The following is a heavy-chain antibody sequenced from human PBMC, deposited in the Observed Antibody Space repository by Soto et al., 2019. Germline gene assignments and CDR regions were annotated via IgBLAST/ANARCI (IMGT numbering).Heavy chain of an antibody. CDR1: GYTFTAYY. D-gene: IGHD2-21*01. V-gene: IGHV1-2*02. CDR2: INPNSGGT. Sequence: VHLVQSGAEVKKPGASVKVSCKASGYTFTAYYMYWVRQAPGQGLEWMGWINPNSGGTNYAQKFQGKVTMTRDTSITTAYVDLGRLTCADTGIYYCATDGGLLQRSYYSYNGMGLWGQGTTVTVSS. CDR3: ATDGGLLQRSYYSYNGMGL. J-gene: IGHJ6*02.